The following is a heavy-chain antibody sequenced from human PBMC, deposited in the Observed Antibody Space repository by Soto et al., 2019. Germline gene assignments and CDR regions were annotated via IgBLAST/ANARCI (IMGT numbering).Heavy chain of an antibody. CDR2: INPDNGNT. CDR3: ARGIATGQLDP. D-gene: IGHD2-15*01. J-gene: IGHJ5*02. V-gene: IGHV1-3*01. CDR1: GYTFTSYD. Sequence: ASLKVSCKASGYTFTSYDIYWVGQAPGQRLEWMGWINPDNGNTKSSQKFQDRVIITRDTSASTAYMDLSSLRSEDTAVYYCARGIATGQLDPWGQGTLVTVSS.